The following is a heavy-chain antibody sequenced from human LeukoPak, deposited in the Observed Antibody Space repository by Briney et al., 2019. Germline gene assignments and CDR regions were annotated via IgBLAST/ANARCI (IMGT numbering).Heavy chain of an antibody. CDR2: IYYSGST. Sequence: SETLSLTCTVSGGSISSYYWSWIRQPPGKGLEWIGYIYYSGSTNYNPSLKSRVTISVDTSKNQFSLKLSSVTAADTAVYYCASEMADYFDYWGQGTLVTVSS. D-gene: IGHD5-24*01. CDR3: ASEMADYFDY. CDR1: GGSISSYY. V-gene: IGHV4-59*01. J-gene: IGHJ4*02.